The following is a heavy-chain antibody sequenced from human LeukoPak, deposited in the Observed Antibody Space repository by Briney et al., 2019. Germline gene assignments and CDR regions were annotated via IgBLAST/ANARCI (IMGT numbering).Heavy chain of an antibody. Sequence: KVSCKASGYTFTSYYMHWVRQMPGKGLEWMGIIYPGDSDTRYSPSFQGQVTISADKSISTAYLQWSSLKASDTAMYYCARPRSGSSWDAFDIWGQGTMVTVSS. CDR1: GYTFTSYY. D-gene: IGHD1-26*01. J-gene: IGHJ3*02. V-gene: IGHV5-51*01. CDR2: IYPGDSDT. CDR3: ARPRSGSSWDAFDI.